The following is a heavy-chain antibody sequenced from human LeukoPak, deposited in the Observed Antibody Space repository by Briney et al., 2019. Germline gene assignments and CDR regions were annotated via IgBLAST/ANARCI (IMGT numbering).Heavy chain of an antibody. V-gene: IGHV5-51*01. CDR3: ASGRGYCSGGSCYPNGFDY. CDR1: GYNFTSYW. J-gene: IGHJ4*02. D-gene: IGHD2-15*01. Sequence: GESLKISCKGSGYNFTSYWIGWVRQMPGKGLEWMGIIYPGDSDTRYSPSFQGQVTISADKSISTAYLQWSSLKASDTAMYYCASGRGYCSGGSCYPNGFDYWGQGTLVTVSS. CDR2: IYPGDSDT.